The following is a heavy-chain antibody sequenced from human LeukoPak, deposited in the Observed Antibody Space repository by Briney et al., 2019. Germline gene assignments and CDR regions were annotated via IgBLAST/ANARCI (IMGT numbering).Heavy chain of an antibody. J-gene: IGHJ4*02. CDR1: GGSISSSSYY. CDR2: IYYSGST. V-gene: IGHV4-39*01. Sequence: PSETLSLTCTVSGGSISSSSYYWGWIRQPPGKGLEWIGSIYYSGSTYYNPSLKSRVTISVDTSKNQFSLKLSSVTAADTAVYYCARHEVQLDRHFDYWGQGTLVTVSS. D-gene: IGHD1-1*01. CDR3: ARHEVQLDRHFDY.